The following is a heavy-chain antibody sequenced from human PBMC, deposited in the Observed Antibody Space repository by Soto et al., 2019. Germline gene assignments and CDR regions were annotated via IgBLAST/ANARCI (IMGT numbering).Heavy chain of an antibody. CDR3: ARGVAGPPHWFDP. J-gene: IGHJ5*02. V-gene: IGHV1-3*01. CDR2: INAGNGNT. Sequence: GASVKVSCKASGYTFTSYGISWVRQAPGQRLEWMGWINAGNGNTKYSQKFQGRVTITRDTSASTAYMELSSLRSEDTAVYYCARGVAGPPHWFDPWGQGTLVTVSS. D-gene: IGHD6-19*01. CDR1: GYTFTSYG.